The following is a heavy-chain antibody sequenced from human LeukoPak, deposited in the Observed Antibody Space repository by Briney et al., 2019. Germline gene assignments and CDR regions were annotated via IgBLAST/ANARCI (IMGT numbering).Heavy chain of an antibody. J-gene: IGHJ4*02. Sequence: GGSLRLCCAASKFTVSSNYMSWVRQAPGKGLEWVSLIYSDGSTYYADSVKGRFTISRDKSKNTLYLQMNSLRAEDTAMYYCARGYCSGGSCYAFDHWGQGTLVTVSS. CDR1: KFTVSSNY. V-gene: IGHV3-53*01. D-gene: IGHD2-15*01. CDR3: ARGYCSGGSCYAFDH. CDR2: IYSDGST.